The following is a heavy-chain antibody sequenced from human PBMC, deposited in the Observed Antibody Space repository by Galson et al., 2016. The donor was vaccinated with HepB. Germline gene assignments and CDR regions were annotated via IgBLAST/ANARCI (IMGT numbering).Heavy chain of an antibody. J-gene: IGHJ4*02. Sequence: SLRLSCAASGFIFSDYDMHWVRQATGKGLEWVSAIGKGGDTYYIGTVKGRVTISVDTSKNQFSLKVDFVTAADTAVYYCARVSTAVTGNLFDHWGQGILVTVSS. CDR1: GFIFSDYD. CDR2: IGKGGDT. V-gene: IGHV3-13*01. CDR3: ARVSTAVTGNLFDH. D-gene: IGHD6-19*01.